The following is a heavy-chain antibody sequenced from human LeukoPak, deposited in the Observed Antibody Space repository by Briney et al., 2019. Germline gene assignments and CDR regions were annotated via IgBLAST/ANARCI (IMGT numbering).Heavy chain of an antibody. D-gene: IGHD3-3*01. Sequence: SETLSLTCAVSGYSISSGYSWGWIRQPPRKGREWIGRIYQSRSTHYNQSLKSRVTISVETSKTQFSLKLSSVTPADTAVCYCARRYYDFWSGYYPAAFDIWGQGTMVTVSS. CDR1: GYSISSGYS. J-gene: IGHJ3*02. CDR2: IYQSRST. CDR3: ARRYYDFWSGYYPAAFDI. V-gene: IGHV4-38-2*01.